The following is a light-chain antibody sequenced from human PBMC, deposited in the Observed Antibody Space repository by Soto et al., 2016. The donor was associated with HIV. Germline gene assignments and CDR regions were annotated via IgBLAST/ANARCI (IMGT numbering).Light chain of an antibody. CDR2: KAS. Sequence: DIQMTQSPSTLSASVGDRVTITCRASQSVSTWLAWYQQKPGKAPKLLIYKASSLESGVPSRFTGSGSGTEFTLTISSLQPDDFATYYCLHHNSYPRTFGQGTKLEIK. CDR3: LHHNSYPRT. CDR1: QSVSTW. J-gene: IGKJ2*01. V-gene: IGKV1-5*03.